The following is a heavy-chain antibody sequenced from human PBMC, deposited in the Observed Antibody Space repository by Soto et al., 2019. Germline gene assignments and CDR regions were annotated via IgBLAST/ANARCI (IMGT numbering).Heavy chain of an antibody. CDR3: ARTGDFWSGYLFDY. J-gene: IGHJ4*02. Sequence: SETLSLTCTVSGGSISSSSYYWCWIRQPPGKGLEWIGSIYYSWSTYYNPSLKSRVTISVDTSKNQFSLKLSSVTAADTAVYYCARTGDFWSGYLFDYWGQGTLVTVSS. CDR1: GGSISSSSYY. CDR2: IYYSWST. D-gene: IGHD3-3*01. V-gene: IGHV4-39*01.